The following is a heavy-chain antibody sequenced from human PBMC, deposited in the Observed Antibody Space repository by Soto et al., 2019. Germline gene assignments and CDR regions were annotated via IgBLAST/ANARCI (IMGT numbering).Heavy chain of an antibody. V-gene: IGHV4-31*03. CDR3: ARGGDGGGPDY. J-gene: IGHJ4*02. CDR1: GGSISSGGYY. CDR2: IYYSGST. Sequence: QVQLQESGPGLVKPSQTLSLTCTVSGGSISSGGYYWSWIRQHPGKGLEWTGYIYYSGSTYYTPALKRRVTIAVDTSKNQFSLKLSSVTAAETAVYYCARGGDGGGPDYWGQGTLVTVSS. D-gene: IGHD3-16*01.